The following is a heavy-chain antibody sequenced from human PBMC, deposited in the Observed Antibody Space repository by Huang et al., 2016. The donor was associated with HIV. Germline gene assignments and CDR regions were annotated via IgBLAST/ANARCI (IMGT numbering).Heavy chain of an antibody. CDR3: ARGLPHYYGSGSYFDF. CDR1: GGSFSGYY. V-gene: IGHV4-34*02. CDR2: TKFSENT. D-gene: IGHD3-10*01. Sequence: QVQLQQWGAGLLKPSETLSLTCAVYGGSFSGYYWRWIRQPPGKGLEWIGETKFSENTAYNPSLKSRVIISVDASKKQFSLKVTSLTTADTAIYYCARGLPHYYGSGSYFDFWGQGTLVSVSS. J-gene: IGHJ4*02.